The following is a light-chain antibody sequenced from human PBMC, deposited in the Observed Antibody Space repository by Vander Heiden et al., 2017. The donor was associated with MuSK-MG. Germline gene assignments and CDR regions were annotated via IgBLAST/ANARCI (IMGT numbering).Light chain of an antibody. CDR3: QRYNSYSWT. CDR1: QSISSW. CDR2: DAS. V-gene: IGKV1-5*01. Sequence: DIQLTQSPSSLSASVGDRVTITCRASQSISSWLAWYQQKPGKAPKFLIYDASSLQSGVPSRFSGSGSGTEFTLTISSLQPDDFATYYCQRYNSYSWTFGQGTKVEI. J-gene: IGKJ1*01.